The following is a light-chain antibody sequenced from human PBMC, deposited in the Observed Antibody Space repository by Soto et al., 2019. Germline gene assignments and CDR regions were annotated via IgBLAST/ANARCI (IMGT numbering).Light chain of an antibody. CDR3: LQHQSYPLT. V-gene: IGKV1-17*03. Sequence: DIQMTQSPSAMSASVGDRVTITCRASQDISSYLAWFQQQPGKVPKRLSYAASSLQSGVPARFIGSGSGTEFTLTILSLQPEDFATYYCLQHQSYPLTFGGGTQVEIK. J-gene: IGKJ4*01. CDR2: AAS. CDR1: QDISSY.